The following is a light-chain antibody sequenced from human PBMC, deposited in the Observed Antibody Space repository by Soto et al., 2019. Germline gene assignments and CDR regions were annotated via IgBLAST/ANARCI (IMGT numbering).Light chain of an antibody. J-gene: IGKJ2*01. CDR3: QQYGDSPKT. CDR2: AAS. V-gene: IGKV3-20*01. Sequence: EIVLTQSPGTLSLSPGERATLSCRASQSVSSGYLAWYQQKPGQAPRLLIYAASTRATGITDRFSGSASGTDFTLTISRLEPEDFAVYYCQQYGDSPKTFGQGTKLEIK. CDR1: QSVSSGY.